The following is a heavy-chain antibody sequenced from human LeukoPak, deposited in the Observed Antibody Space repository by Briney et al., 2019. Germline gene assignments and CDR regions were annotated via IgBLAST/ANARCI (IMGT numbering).Heavy chain of an antibody. D-gene: IGHD6-19*01. CDR3: AKDLSSGSRRAY. J-gene: IGHJ4*02. V-gene: IGHV3-30*18. Sequence: GGSLRLSCAASGFTFSSSGMSWVRQAPGKGLEWVAVISYDGSNKYYADSVKGRFTISRDNSKNTLYLQMNSLRAEDTGVYYCAKDLSSGSRRAYWGQGTLVTVSS. CDR1: GFTFSSSG. CDR2: ISYDGSNK.